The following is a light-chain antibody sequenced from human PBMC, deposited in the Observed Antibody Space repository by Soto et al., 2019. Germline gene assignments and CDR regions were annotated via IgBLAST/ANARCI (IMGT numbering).Light chain of an antibody. Sequence: DIQLTQSPSFLSASVGDRVTITFRASQGISSYLAWYQQKPGKAPKLLIYAASTLQSGVPSRFSGSGSGTEFTLTISSLQPEDFATYYCQQLNSYPSTFGQGTKVDI. CDR3: QQLNSYPST. CDR1: QGISSY. J-gene: IGKJ1*01. CDR2: AAS. V-gene: IGKV1-9*01.